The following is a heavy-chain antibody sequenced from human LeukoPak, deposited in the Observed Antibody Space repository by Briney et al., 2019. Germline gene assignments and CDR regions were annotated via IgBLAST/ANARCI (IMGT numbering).Heavy chain of an antibody. Sequence: ASVKVSCKASGYTFTGYYMHWVRQAPGQGLEWMGWINPNSGGTNYAQKFQGRVTMTRDTSISTAYMELSRLRSDDTAAYYCARDDHDILTGYYKGLDYWGQGTLVTVSS. D-gene: IGHD3-9*01. CDR1: GYTFTGYY. V-gene: IGHV1-2*02. CDR2: INPNSGGT. CDR3: ARDDHDILTGYYKGLDY. J-gene: IGHJ4*02.